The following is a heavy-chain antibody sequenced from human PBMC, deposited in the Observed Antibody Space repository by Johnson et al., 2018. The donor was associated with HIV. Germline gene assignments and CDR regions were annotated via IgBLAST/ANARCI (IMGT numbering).Heavy chain of an antibody. CDR2: IYSGGST. CDR1: GFTFSDYY. J-gene: IGHJ3*02. D-gene: IGHD6-13*01. CDR3: AKCIWGSSLIDAFDI. Sequence: VQLVESGGGLVKPGGSLRLSCAASGFTFSDYYMSWIRQAPGKGLEWISVIYSGGSTYYADSVKGRFTISRDNSKNTLHLQMNSLRAEDTAVYYCAKCIWGSSLIDAFDIWGQGTMVTVSS. V-gene: IGHV3-66*01.